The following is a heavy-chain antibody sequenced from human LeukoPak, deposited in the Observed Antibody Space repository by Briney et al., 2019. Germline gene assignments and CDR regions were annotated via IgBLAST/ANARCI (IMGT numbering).Heavy chain of an antibody. D-gene: IGHD2-2*02. CDR3: VRDGEGAAISVNYWFDP. CDR2: MNPNNGNT. CDR1: GGTFSSYA. Sequence: GASVKVSCKASGGTFSSYAISWVRQAPGQGLEWMGWMNPNNGNTGYAQKFQGRVTMTRDTSISTAYMELRGLRSEDTAVYYCVRDGEGAAISVNYWFDPWGQGTLVTVSS. V-gene: IGHV1-8*02. J-gene: IGHJ5*02.